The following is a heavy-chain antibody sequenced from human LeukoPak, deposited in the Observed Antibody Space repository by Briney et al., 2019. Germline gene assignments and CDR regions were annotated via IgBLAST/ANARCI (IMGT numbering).Heavy chain of an antibody. D-gene: IGHD6-19*01. CDR2: IDPDDSYT. V-gene: IGHV5-10-1*01. J-gene: IGHJ6*02. CDR3: ARLQDSSGWYTLNYYYYYGMDV. Sequence: KPGESLRISCKTSGYSFARYWISWVRQVPGKGLEWMGRIDPDDSYTSYSPSSQGHVTISVDKSISTAYLQWSSLKASDTAMYYCARLQDSSGWYTLNYYYYYGMDVWGQGTTVTVSS. CDR1: GYSFARYW.